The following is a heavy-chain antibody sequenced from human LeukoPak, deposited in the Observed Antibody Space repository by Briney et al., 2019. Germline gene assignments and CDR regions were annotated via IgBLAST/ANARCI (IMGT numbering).Heavy chain of an antibody. CDR1: GFTFSSYA. CDR3: AKTLVTDYFHWFDP. V-gene: IGHV3-23*01. CDR2: ISGSGGST. D-gene: IGHD2/OR15-2a*01. J-gene: IGHJ5*02. Sequence: GGSLRLSCAASGFTFSSYAMHWVRQARGKGLEWVSAISGSGGSTYYADSVKGRFTISRDNSKNTLYLQMNSLRAEDTAVYYCAKTLVTDYFHWFDPWGQGTLVTVSS.